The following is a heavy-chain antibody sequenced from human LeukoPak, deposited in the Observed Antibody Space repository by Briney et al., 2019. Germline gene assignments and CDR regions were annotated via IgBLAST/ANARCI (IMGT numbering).Heavy chain of an antibody. V-gene: IGHV3-30-3*01. CDR1: GSTFSSYA. D-gene: IGHD2-15*01. J-gene: IGHJ4*02. Sequence: HPGGSLRLSCAASGSTFSSYAMHWVRQAPGKGLEWVAVISYDGSNKYYADSVKGRFTISRDNSKNTLYLQMNSLRAEDTAVYYCARGVSGGLTHFDYWGQGTLVTVSS. CDR3: ARGVSGGLTHFDY. CDR2: ISYDGSNK.